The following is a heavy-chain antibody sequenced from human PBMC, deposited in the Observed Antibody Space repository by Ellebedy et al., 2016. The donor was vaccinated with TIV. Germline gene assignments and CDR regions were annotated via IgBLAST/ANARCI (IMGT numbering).Heavy chain of an antibody. J-gene: IGHJ6*02. CDR2: TSGSGGST. Sequence: GESLKISCAASGFTFSRYAMSWVRQAPGKGLEWVSATSGSGGSTYYADSVKGRFTISRDNSKNTLYLQMNSLRAEDTAVYYCARAGGIVVVPAPMDVWGQGTTVTVSS. V-gene: IGHV3-23*01. CDR1: GFTFSRYA. CDR3: ARAGGIVVVPAPMDV. D-gene: IGHD2-2*01.